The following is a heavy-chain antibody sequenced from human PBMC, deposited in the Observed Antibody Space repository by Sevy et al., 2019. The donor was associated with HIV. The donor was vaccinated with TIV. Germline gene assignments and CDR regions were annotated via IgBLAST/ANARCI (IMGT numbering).Heavy chain of an antibody. D-gene: IGHD3-16*01. CDR1: GFSVGSYS. J-gene: IGHJ4*02. Sequence: GGSLRISCAASGFSVGSYSMNWVRQAPGKGLEWVSFISFTTNNTYYVDSVKGRFTISRDNAKNSVYLQMNSLRAEDTAVYYCSSGGGYWGQGTLVTVSS. CDR3: SSGGGY. V-gene: IGHV3-21*01. CDR2: ISFTTNNT.